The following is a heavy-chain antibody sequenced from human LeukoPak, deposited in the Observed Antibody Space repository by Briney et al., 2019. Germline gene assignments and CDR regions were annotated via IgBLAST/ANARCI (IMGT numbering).Heavy chain of an antibody. CDR2: IYTSGST. V-gene: IGHV4-4*09. CDR3: ARQMGISYYYMDV. CDR1: GGSISSYS. J-gene: IGHJ6*03. D-gene: IGHD7-27*01. Sequence: SETLSLTCTVSGGSISSYSWNWLRQPPGKGLEWIGYIYTSGSTNYNPSLKSRVTISADTSKNQFSLKLSSVTAADTAVYYCARQMGISYYYMDVWGNGTTVTVSS.